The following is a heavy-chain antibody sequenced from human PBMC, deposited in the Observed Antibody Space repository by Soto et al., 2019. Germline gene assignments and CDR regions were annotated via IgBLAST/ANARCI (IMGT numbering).Heavy chain of an antibody. D-gene: IGHD3-3*01. CDR1: GGSISSSSYY. J-gene: IGHJ5*02. V-gene: IGHV4-39*01. CDR2: IYYSGST. CDR3: AGLWSGYSTNWFDP. Sequence: QLQLQESGPGLVKPSETLSLTCTVSGGSISSSSYYWGWIRQPPGQGLEWIGSIYYSGSTYYNPSLKSRVTISVDTSKNQFSLKLSSVTAADTAVYYCAGLWSGYSTNWFDPWGQGTLVTVSS.